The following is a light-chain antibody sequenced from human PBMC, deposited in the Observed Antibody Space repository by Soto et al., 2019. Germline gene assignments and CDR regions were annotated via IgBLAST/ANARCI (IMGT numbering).Light chain of an antibody. CDR2: DAS. J-gene: IGKJ1*01. Sequence: DIQITQSPSTLSASVGDRVTITCRASQSISSWLAWYQQKPGKAPKLLIYDASSLESGVPSRFSGSGSGTEFTLTISSLQPDDVATYYCQQYNDYPWTFGQGTKVDIK. CDR3: QQYNDYPWT. V-gene: IGKV1-5*01. CDR1: QSISSW.